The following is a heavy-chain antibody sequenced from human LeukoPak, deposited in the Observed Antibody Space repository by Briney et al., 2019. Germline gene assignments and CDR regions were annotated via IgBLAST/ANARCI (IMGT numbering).Heavy chain of an antibody. CDR2: INPNSGGT. J-gene: IGHJ4*02. V-gene: IGHV1-2*04. Sequence: ASVKVSCKASGYTFTGYYMHWVRQAPGQGLEWMGWINPNSGGTNYAQKFQGWVTMTRDTSISTAYMELSRLRSDDTAVYYCAREGVTGTGLDYWGRGTLVTVSS. D-gene: IGHD1-7*01. CDR3: AREGVTGTGLDY. CDR1: GYTFTGYY.